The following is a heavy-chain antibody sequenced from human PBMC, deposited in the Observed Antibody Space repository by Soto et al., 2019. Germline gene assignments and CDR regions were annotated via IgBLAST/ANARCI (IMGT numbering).Heavy chain of an antibody. CDR1: GYTFTSYD. D-gene: IGHD3-10*01. V-gene: IGHV1-8*01. CDR3: LTGSYEDY. J-gene: IGHJ4*02. Sequence: QVQLVQSGAEVKKPGASVKVSCKASGYTFTSYDINWVRQATGQGLEWMGWMNPNSGNTGYAQKFKGRATMTRNTSISTAYRELSSLRSEETAVYYCLTGSYEDYWGQGPLVTVSS. CDR2: MNPNSGNT.